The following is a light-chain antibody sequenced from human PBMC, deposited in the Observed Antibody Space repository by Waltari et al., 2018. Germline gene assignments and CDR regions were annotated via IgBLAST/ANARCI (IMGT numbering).Light chain of an antibody. Sequence: QSALTQPPSASGSPGQSVTISCTGTRSYVGAYNYVSWYQQYPGKAPKLIIYEVSQRPSGVPDRFSGSKSGNTASLTVSGLQAEDEADYYCSSYAGSNLVFFGGGTKLTVL. CDR1: RSYVGAYNY. CDR3: SSYAGSNLVF. J-gene: IGLJ2*01. CDR2: EVS. V-gene: IGLV2-8*01.